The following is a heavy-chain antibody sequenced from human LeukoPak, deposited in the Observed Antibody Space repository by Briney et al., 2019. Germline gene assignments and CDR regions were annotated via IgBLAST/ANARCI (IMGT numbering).Heavy chain of an antibody. V-gene: IGHV4-61*08. CDR3: ARAFSSGWYGYGMDV. Sequence: SETLSLTCTVSGGSISSGGYYWSWIRQPPGKGLEWIGYIYYSGSTNYNPSLKSRVTISVDTSKNQFSLKLSSVTAADTAVYYCARAFSSGWYGYGMDVWGQGTTVTVSS. CDR2: IYYSGST. D-gene: IGHD6-19*01. J-gene: IGHJ6*02. CDR1: GGSISSGGYY.